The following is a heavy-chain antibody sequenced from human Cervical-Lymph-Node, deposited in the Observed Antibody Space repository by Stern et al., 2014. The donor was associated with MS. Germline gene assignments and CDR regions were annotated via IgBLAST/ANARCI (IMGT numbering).Heavy chain of an antibody. CDR1: GYTFTSYY. D-gene: IGHD6-13*01. Sequence: VQLEESGAEVKKPGASVKVSCKASGYTFTSYYMHWVRQAPGQGLEWMGIINPSGGSTSYAQKFQGRVTMTRDTSTRTVYMELSSLRSEDTAVYYCARDTKQQLSFDYWGQGTLVTVSS. J-gene: IGHJ4*02. CDR2: INPSGGST. V-gene: IGHV1-46*03. CDR3: ARDTKQQLSFDY.